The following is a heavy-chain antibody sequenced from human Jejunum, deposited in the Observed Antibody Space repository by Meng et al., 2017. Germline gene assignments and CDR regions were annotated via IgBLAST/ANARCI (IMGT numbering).Heavy chain of an antibody. J-gene: IGHJ4*02. CDR1: GGSISGGDYY. CDR3: ARERWEYYESSGFDS. D-gene: IGHD3-22*01. Sequence: QVQLQESGPGLVKPSQTLSLTCTVSGGSISGGDYYWSWIRQPPGKGLEWIGYIHYIGSAFFHPSFKSRAAISVDTSNNQFSLKLNSVTAGDTAVCYCARERWEYYESSGFDSWGQGTLVTVSS. CDR2: IHYIGSA. V-gene: IGHV4-30-4*01.